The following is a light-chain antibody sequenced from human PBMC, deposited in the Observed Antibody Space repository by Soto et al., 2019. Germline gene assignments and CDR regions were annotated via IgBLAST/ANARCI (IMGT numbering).Light chain of an antibody. Sequence: DIQMTQSPSSLSASLGDRVTITCRASQSISSYLNWYQQKPGKAPKLLIYAASSLQSGVPSRFSGSGSGTDFTLTISSLQPEDFATYYCQQSYSTPFYTFGQGTKVDIK. CDR2: AAS. CDR1: QSISSY. V-gene: IGKV1-39*01. J-gene: IGKJ2*01. CDR3: QQSYSTPFYT.